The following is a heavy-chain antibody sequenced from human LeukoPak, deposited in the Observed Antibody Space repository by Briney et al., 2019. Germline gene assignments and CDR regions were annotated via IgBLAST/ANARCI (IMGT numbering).Heavy chain of an antibody. D-gene: IGHD3-10*01. CDR3: ARGFGELYYYYYMDV. V-gene: IGHV1-2*02. CDR1: GYTFTGYY. Sequence: ASVKVSCKASGYTFTGYYMHWVRQAPGQGLEWMGWINPNSGGTNYAKKFQGRVTMTRDTSISTAYMELSRLRSDDTAVYYCARGFGELYYYYYMDVWGKGTTVTVSS. J-gene: IGHJ6*03. CDR2: INPNSGGT.